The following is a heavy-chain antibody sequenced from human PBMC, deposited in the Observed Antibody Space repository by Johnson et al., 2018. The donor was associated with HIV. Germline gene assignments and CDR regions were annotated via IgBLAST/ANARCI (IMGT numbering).Heavy chain of an antibody. D-gene: IGHD6-13*01. CDR3: ALSGGAAAYDAFDI. J-gene: IGHJ3*02. V-gene: IGHV3-9*01. CDR2: INSDGSTT. Sequence: VQLVESGGGLVQPGRSLRLSCAASGFTFDDYAMHWVRQAPGKGLEWVSGINSDGSTTSYADSVKGRFTISRDNAKNTLYLQMNRLRAEDTAVYYCALSGGAAAYDAFDIWGQGTMVTVSS. CDR1: GFTFDDYA.